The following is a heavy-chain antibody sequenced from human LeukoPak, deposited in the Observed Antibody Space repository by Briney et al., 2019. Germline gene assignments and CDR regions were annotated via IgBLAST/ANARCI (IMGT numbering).Heavy chain of an antibody. D-gene: IGHD4-23*01. V-gene: IGHV3-48*03. Sequence: PGGSLRLSCAASGFTFSVYEMHWVRQAPGKGLEWVSYISSSGSTIYYADSVKGRFTISRDNAKGSLHLQVNSLRAEDTAVYYCARDNGGSSPFDYWGQGTLVTVSS. CDR1: GFTFSVYE. CDR2: ISSSGSTI. CDR3: ARDNGGSSPFDY. J-gene: IGHJ4*02.